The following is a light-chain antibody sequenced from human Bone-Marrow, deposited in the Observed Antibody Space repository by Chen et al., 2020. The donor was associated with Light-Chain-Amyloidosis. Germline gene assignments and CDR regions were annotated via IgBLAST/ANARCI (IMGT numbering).Light chain of an antibody. V-gene: IGLV2-14*01. CDR2: EVV. CDR3: SSYTSTSTLWV. CDR1: SSDIGGHDF. Sequence: QSALTQPASVSGSPGQSITISCTGTSSDIGGHDFVSWYQQYPGKAPKLLIYEVVIRPSGGANRFTGSKSGNTASLTVSGLQAEDEGTYYCSSYTSTSTLWVFGGGTNLAVL. J-gene: IGLJ3*02.